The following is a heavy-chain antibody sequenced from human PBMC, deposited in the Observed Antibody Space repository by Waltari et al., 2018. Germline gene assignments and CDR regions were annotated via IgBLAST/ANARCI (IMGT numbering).Heavy chain of an antibody. J-gene: IGHJ6*03. V-gene: IGHV1-69*01. D-gene: IGHD3-10*01. CDR3: ARDRVVRGVTRGYYYYMDV. CDR2: IIPIFGTA. CDR1: GGTFSSYA. Sequence: QVQLVQSGAEVKKPGSSVKVCCKASGGTFSSYAISWVRQAPGQGREWMGGIIPIFGTANYAQKFQGRVTITADESTSTAYMELSSLRSEDTAVYYCARDRVVRGVTRGYYYYMDVWGKGTTVTVSS.